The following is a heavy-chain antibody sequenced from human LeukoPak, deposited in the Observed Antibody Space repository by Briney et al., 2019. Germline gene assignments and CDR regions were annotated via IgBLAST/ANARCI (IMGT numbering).Heavy chain of an antibody. CDR2: ISYDGSNK. V-gene: IGHV3-30-3*01. CDR3: ASPNYPHRTLRFPNDY. D-gene: IGHD3-3*01. J-gene: IGHJ4*02. Sequence: GGSLRLSCAASGFTFSSYAMSWVRQAPGKGLEWVAVISYDGSNKYYADSVKGRFTISRDNSKNTLYLQMNSLRAEDTAVYYCASPNYPHRTLRFPNDYWGQGTLVTVSS. CDR1: GFTFSSYA.